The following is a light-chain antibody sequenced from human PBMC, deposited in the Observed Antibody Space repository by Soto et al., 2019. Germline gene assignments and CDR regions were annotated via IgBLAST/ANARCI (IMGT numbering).Light chain of an antibody. CDR2: DVT. CDR3: SSYTSSSTLV. Sequence: QSVLTQPAFVSGSPGQSITISCTGTNSDVGGYNFVSWYQQHPGKVPKLMIYDVTNRPSGVSNRFSGSKSGNTASLTISGLQAGDEADYYCSSYTSSSTLVFGTGTKVTVL. J-gene: IGLJ1*01. V-gene: IGLV2-14*01. CDR1: NSDVGGYNF.